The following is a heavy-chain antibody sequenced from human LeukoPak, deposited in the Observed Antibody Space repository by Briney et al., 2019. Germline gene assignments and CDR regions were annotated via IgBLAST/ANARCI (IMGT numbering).Heavy chain of an antibody. J-gene: IGHJ3*02. V-gene: IGHV1-2*02. CDR2: ISPNSGGT. CDR1: GYTFTDYY. Sequence: ASVTVSFKTSGYTFTDYYIHWVRQAPGQGPEGMGWISPNSGGTNYAQKFQDRVSMTRDTSINTAYMELSRLRSDDTAVYYCVRDGSFDIWGQGTMVTVSS. CDR3: VRDGSFDI. D-gene: IGHD3-10*01.